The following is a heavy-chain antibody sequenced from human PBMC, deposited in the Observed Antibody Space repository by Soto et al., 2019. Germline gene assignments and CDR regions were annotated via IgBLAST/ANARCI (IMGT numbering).Heavy chain of an antibody. V-gene: IGHV3-7*01. CDR2: IKQDGSEK. D-gene: IGHD2-15*01. J-gene: IGHJ4*02. Sequence: EVQLVESGGGLVQPGGSLRLSCAASGFTFSSYWMSWVRQAPGKGLEWVANIKQDGSEKYYVDSVKGRFTISRDNAKNSLYLQMNSLRAEDTAVYYCARSYCSGGSCYSDYWGQGTLVTVPS. CDR1: GFTFSSYW. CDR3: ARSYCSGGSCYSDY.